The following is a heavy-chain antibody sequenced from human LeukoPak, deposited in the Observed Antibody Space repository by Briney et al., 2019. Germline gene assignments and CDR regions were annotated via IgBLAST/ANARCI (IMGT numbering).Heavy chain of an antibody. Sequence: SVKVSCKASGGTFSSYAISWVRQAPGQGLEWMGGIIPIFGTANYAQKFQGRVTITADESTSTAYVELSSLRSEDTAVYYCARGGRAAAGTVQYYFDYWGQGTLVTVSS. CDR2: IIPIFGTA. V-gene: IGHV1-69*13. CDR3: ARGGRAAAGTVQYYFDY. D-gene: IGHD6-13*01. CDR1: GGTFSSYA. J-gene: IGHJ4*02.